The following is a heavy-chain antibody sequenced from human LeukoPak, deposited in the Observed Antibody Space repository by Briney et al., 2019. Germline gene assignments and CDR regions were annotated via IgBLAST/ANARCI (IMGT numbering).Heavy chain of an antibody. CDR3: AKDLRSEYLFVY. D-gene: IGHD2/OR15-2a*01. CDR1: GFTFSSSA. V-gene: IGHV3-23*01. J-gene: IGHJ4*02. CDR2: ISGSGGST. Sequence: SGESLRLSCAASGFTFSSSAMSWVRQAPGKGLEWVSAISGSGGSTYYADSVKGRFTISRDNSKNTLYLQMNSLRAEDTAVYYCAKDLRSEYLFVYWGQGALVTVSS.